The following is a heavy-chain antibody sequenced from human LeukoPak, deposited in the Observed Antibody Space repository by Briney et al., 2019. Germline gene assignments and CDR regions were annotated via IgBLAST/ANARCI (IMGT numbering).Heavy chain of an antibody. Sequence: GGSLRPSCTASGFIFDNSYMTWLRQAPGKGLEWVADINPDGSAQAYLGSVKGRFTISRDNAKNGLFLQMSSLRVDDTAIYYCTRPGLYDSGKYYVDSWGQGTLVTVSS. J-gene: IGHJ4*02. V-gene: IGHV3-7*01. CDR3: TRPGLYDSGKYYVDS. CDR1: GFIFDNSY. D-gene: IGHD3-10*01. CDR2: INPDGSAQ.